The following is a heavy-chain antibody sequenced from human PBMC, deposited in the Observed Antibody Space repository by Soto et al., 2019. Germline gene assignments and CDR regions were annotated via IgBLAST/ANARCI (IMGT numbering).Heavy chain of an antibody. CDR3: AKSLFTDYYYYGMDV. J-gene: IGHJ6*02. CDR2: ITNNGSNK. V-gene: IGHV3-30*18. CDR1: GFTFSSYG. D-gene: IGHD3-3*01. Sequence: VQLVESGGGVVQPGRSLRLSCAASGFTFSSYGMSWVRQAPGKGLEWVAVITNNGSNKYYGDTVKGRFTISRDNSKKMLYLHMNTLVAEYTAVYYCAKSLFTDYYYYGMDVWGQGTTVTVSS.